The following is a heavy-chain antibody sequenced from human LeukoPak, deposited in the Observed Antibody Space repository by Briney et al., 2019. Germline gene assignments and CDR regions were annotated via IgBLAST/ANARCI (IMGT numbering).Heavy chain of an antibody. CDR2: IKQDGNEE. CDR3: ARPNWNSYWYFDL. CDR1: GFTFNSFW. Sequence: PGRSLRLSCAASGFTFNSFWMSWVRQAPGKGLEWVANIKQDGNEENYVDSVKGRFTISRDNAKNSLYLQMNSLRAEDTALYYCARPNWNSYWYFDLWGRGTLVTVSS. V-gene: IGHV3-7*03. J-gene: IGHJ2*01. D-gene: IGHD1/OR15-1a*01.